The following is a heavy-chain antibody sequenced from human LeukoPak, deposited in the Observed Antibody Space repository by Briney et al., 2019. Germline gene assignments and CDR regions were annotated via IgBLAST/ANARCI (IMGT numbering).Heavy chain of an antibody. CDR1: GFTFSSYS. J-gene: IGHJ4*02. V-gene: IGHV3-21*01. CDR3: ARDRPKSGGAATFDY. Sequence: SGGSLRLSCAASGFTFSSYSMNWVRQASGKGLEWVSSISSSSSYIYYADSVKGRFTISRDNAKNSLYLQMNSLRAEDTAVYYCARDRPKSGGAATFDYWGQGTLVTVSS. CDR2: ISSSSSYI. D-gene: IGHD3-10*01.